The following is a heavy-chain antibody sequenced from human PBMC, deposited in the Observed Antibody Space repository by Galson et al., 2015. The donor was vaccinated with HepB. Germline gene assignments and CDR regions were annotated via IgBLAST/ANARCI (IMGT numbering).Heavy chain of an antibody. Sequence: SLRLSCAASGFTFSRNAMSWVRQAPGKGLEWVSSLTGSSAITNIADSAKGRFSISRDNSKNTLYLQMNSLRVEDTAFYYCARTTWRDKNWPIFDSWGQGTLVTVSS. CDR1: GFTFSRNA. CDR3: ARTTWRDKNWPIFDS. J-gene: IGHJ4*02. V-gene: IGHV3-23*01. D-gene: IGHD1-1*01. CDR2: LTGSSAIT.